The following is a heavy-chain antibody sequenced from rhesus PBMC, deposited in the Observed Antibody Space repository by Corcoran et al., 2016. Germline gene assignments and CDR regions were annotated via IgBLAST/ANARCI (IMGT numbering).Heavy chain of an antibody. D-gene: IGHD6S26*01. CDR2: VDPEDGEA. CDR3: ASTSSGWSFDY. Sequence: EVQLVQSGAEVKKPGASVKISCKASGYPFTDHYLNWVRQAPGKGLGWLGRVDPEDGEADYAQKFQDRVTITADMSTDTAYMELSSLRSEDTAVYYCASTSSGWSFDYWGQGVLVTVSS. CDR1: GYPFTDHY. J-gene: IGHJ4*01. V-gene: IGHV1-111*02.